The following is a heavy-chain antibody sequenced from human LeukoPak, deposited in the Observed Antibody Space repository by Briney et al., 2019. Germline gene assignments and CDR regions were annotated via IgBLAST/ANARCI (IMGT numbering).Heavy chain of an antibody. J-gene: IGHJ4*02. D-gene: IGHD4-17*01. CDR2: ISAYNGNT. Sequence: GASVKVSCKASGYTFTSYGISWVRQAPGQGLEWMGWISAYNGNTNYAQKLQGRVTMTTDTSTSTAYMELRSLRSDDTAVYYCARGRGDYVSFYYFDYWGQGTLVTASS. CDR1: GYTFTSYG. V-gene: IGHV1-18*01. CDR3: ARGRGDYVSFYYFDY.